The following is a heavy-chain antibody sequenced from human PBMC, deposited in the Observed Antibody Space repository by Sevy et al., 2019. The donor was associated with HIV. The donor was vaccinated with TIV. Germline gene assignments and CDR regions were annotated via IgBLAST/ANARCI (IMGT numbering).Heavy chain of an antibody. D-gene: IGHD3-22*01. V-gene: IGHV1-69*05. CDR1: GGHFTGYA. CDR2: LVPMFGTA. CDR3: ARDRYYYDSSGHPLDY. Sequence: ASVKVYCKSSGGHFTGYAITWVRQAPGLGLEWMGGLVPMFGTAKYAQKFQGRVTITTDEVSSTGYMELSSLKSDDTAVYYCARDRYYYDSSGHPLDYWGQGTLVTVSS. J-gene: IGHJ4*02.